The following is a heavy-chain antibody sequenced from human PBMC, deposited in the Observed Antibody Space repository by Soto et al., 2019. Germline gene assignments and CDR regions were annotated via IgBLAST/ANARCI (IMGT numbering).Heavy chain of an antibody. Sequence: SETLSLTCTVSGASISSGGYYWSWIRQHPGKGLEWIGYIYYSGSTYYNPSLKSRVTISVDTSKNQFSLKLSSVTAADTAVYYCARTGIAAAGTQGFDYWGQGTLVTVSS. CDR1: GASISSGGYY. J-gene: IGHJ4*02. V-gene: IGHV4-31*03. D-gene: IGHD6-13*01. CDR2: IYYSGST. CDR3: ARTGIAAAGTQGFDY.